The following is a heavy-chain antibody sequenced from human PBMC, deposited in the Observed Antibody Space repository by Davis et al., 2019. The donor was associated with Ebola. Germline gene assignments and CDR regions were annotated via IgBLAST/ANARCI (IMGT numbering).Heavy chain of an antibody. CDR2: IRSKANSYAT. Sequence: GESLKISCAASGFTFSGSAMHWVRQASGKGLEWVGRIRSKANSYATAYAASVKGRFTISRDNSKNTLYLQMNSLRTEDTAVYYCAKAIWGTYRTEYWGQGTLVTVSS. V-gene: IGHV3-73*01. CDR3: AKAIWGTYRTEY. CDR1: GFTFSGSA. J-gene: IGHJ4*02. D-gene: IGHD3-16*02.